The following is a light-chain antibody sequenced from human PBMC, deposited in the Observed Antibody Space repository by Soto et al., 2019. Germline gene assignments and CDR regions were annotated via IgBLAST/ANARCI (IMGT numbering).Light chain of an antibody. J-gene: IGKJ1*01. V-gene: IGKV3-11*01. CDR3: QQRSNPPQ. CDR2: DAS. Sequence: EIVLTQSPATLSLSPGERATLSCRASQSVSSYLAWYQQKPGQAPRLLIYDASNRATGIPARFSGSGSGTDFTLTISSLEPEDFAVYYCQQRSNPPQFGQGTKVDI. CDR1: QSVSSY.